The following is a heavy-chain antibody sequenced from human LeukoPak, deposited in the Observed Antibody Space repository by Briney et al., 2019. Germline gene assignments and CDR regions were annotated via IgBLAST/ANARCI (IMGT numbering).Heavy chain of an antibody. CDR3: AKQVGVLSRFAP. V-gene: IGHV3-23*01. D-gene: IGHD2-15*01. CDR2: ISGSGGST. CDR1: GFTFSSYA. Sequence: GGSLRLSCAASGFTFSSYAMSWVRQAPGKGLEWVSAISGSGGSTYYADSVKGRFTISRDNSKNTLYLQMNSLRAEDTAVYYSAKQVGVLSRFAPWGQGTLVTVSS. J-gene: IGHJ5*02.